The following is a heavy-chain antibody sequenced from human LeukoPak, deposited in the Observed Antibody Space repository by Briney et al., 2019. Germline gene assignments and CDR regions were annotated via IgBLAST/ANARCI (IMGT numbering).Heavy chain of an antibody. CDR1: GGSISSSY. D-gene: IGHD1-26*01. Sequence: TSETLSLTCTVSGGSISSSYWSWIRQPAGKGLEWIGRIYASGSSNYNPSLKSRVTMSVDTSKNQFSLNLSSVTAADTAVYYCAREGGSSRSLENWGQGTLVTVSS. J-gene: IGHJ4*02. V-gene: IGHV4-4*07. CDR2: IYASGSS. CDR3: AREGGSSRSLEN.